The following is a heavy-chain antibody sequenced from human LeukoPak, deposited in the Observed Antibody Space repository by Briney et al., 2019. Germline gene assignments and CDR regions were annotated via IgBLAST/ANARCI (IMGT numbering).Heavy chain of an antibody. CDR1: GGSFSGYY. V-gene: IGHV4-34*01. D-gene: IGHD1-7*01. CDR3: ARGIAHNWNYRADN. J-gene: IGHJ4*02. Sequence: SETLSLTCAVYGGSFSGYYWSWIRQPPGKGLEWIGEINHSGSTNYNPSLKSRVTISVDTSKNQFSLKLSSVTAADTAVYYCARGIAHNWNYRADNWGQGTLVTVSS. CDR2: INHSGST.